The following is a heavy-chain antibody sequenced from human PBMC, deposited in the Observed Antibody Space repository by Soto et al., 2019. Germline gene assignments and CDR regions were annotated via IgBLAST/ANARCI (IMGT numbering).Heavy chain of an antibody. CDR3: ARSSSGYYYYFDY. J-gene: IGHJ4*02. V-gene: IGHV4-59*01. CDR1: GGSISSYY. D-gene: IGHD3-22*01. CDR2: IYYSGST. Sequence: SETLSLTCTVSGGSISSYYWSWIRQPPGKGLEWIGYIYYSGSTNYNPSLKSRVTISVDTSKNQFSLKLSSVTAADTAVYYCARSSSGYYYYFDYWGQGTLVTVSS.